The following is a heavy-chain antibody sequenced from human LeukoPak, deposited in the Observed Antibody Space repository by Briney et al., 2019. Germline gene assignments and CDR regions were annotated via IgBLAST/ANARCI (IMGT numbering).Heavy chain of an antibody. CDR3: ARDETIAVTGAK. J-gene: IGHJ4*02. CDR2: INPNSGGT. CDR1: GYTFTSYY. V-gene: IGHV1-2*02. D-gene: IGHD6-19*01. Sequence: ASVKVSCKASGYTFTSYYMHWVRQAPGQGLEWMGWINPNSGGTNYAQKFQGRVTMTRDTSISTAYMELSRLRSDDTAVYYCARDETIAVTGAKWGQGTLVTVSS.